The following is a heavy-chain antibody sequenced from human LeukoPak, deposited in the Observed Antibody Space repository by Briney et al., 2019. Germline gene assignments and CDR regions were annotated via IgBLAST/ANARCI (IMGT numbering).Heavy chain of an antibody. V-gene: IGHV4-34*01. J-gene: IGHJ4*02. CDR3: ARGNILTGYCFDF. Sequence: SETLPLTCAVYGGSITGYYWSWIRQTPGRGLEWVGEIHYTEATSYNPSLKSRATISTDTSKNQFSLRLSSVTAADTAVYYCARGNILTGYCFDFWGQGALVPVSS. CDR1: GGSITGYY. D-gene: IGHD3-9*01. CDR2: IHYTEAT.